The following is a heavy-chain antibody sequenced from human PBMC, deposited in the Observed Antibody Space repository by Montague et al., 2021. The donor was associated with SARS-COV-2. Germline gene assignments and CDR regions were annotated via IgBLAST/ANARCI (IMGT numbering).Heavy chain of an antibody. CDR2: IYNSGST. CDR3: ARVFPRWLQFDPYFDY. CDR1: GGSISSYY. D-gene: IGHD5-24*01. V-gene: IGHV4-59*01. Sequence: SETLSLTCTVSGGSISSYYWCWIRQPPGTGLEWNWNIYNSGSTTYNPSLRRRVTISVDTSKNQFSLTLSSVTAADTAVYYCARVFPRWLQFDPYFDYWGQGTLVTVSS. J-gene: IGHJ4*02.